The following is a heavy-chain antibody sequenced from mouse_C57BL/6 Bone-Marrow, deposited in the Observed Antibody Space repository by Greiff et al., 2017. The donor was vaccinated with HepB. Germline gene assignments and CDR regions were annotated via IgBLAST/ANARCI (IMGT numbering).Heavy chain of an antibody. CDR3: ARGSTTGAFDY. J-gene: IGHJ2*01. D-gene: IGHD2-14*01. V-gene: IGHV1-64*01. Sequence: QVQLKQSGAELVKPGASVKLSCKASGYTFTSYWMHWVKQRPGQGLEWIGMIHPNSGSTNYNEKFKSKATLTVDKSSSTAYMQLSSLTSEDSAVYYCARGSTTGAFDYWGQGTTLTVSS. CDR2: IHPNSGST. CDR1: GYTFTSYW.